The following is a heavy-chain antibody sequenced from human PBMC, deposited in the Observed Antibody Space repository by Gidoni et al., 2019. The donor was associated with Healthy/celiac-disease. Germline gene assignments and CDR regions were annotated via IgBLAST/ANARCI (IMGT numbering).Heavy chain of an antibody. J-gene: IGHJ4*02. CDR1: GDTVALYRAA. CDR3: ARGRALRLAYYFDY. Sequence: QVQLQQSVPGLLKPSPTLSLTCAISGDTVALYRAAWNWIRQSPSRGLEWLGRTYYRSKWNNDYAVSVKSRITINPDTSKNQFSLQLNSVTPEDTAVYYCARGRALRLAYYFDYWGQGTLVTVSS. V-gene: IGHV6-1*01. CDR2: TYYRSKWNN.